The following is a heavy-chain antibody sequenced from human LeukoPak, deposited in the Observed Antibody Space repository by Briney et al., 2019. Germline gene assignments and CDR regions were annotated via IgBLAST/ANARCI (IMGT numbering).Heavy chain of an antibody. J-gene: IGHJ4*02. V-gene: IGHV3-11*03. D-gene: IGHD2-2*01. Sequence: KPGGSLRLSCAASGFTFSAYSMTWIRQAPGKGLEWVSYISSGSEDTLYADPVKGRFTISRDNAKNSLYLQMNSLTAEDTAVYYCVGPPCLRGGYCSTNSWGQGTLVTVDS. CDR3: VGPPCLRGGYCSTNS. CDR2: ISSGSEDT. CDR1: GFTFSAYS.